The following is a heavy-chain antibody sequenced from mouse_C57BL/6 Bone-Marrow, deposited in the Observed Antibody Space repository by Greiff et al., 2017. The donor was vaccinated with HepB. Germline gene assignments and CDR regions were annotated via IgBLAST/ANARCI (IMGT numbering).Heavy chain of an antibody. D-gene: IGHD1-1*01. V-gene: IGHV1-81*01. J-gene: IGHJ1*03. CDR1: GYTFTSYG. CDR3: ARSLHYYGSSSYWYFDV. CDR2: IYPRSGNT. Sequence: QVHVKQSGAELARPGASVKLSCKASGYTFTSYGISWVKQRTGQGLEWIGEIYPRSGNTYYNEKFKGKATLTADKSSSTAYMELRSLTSEDSAVYFCARSLHYYGSSSYWYFDVWGTGTTVTVSS.